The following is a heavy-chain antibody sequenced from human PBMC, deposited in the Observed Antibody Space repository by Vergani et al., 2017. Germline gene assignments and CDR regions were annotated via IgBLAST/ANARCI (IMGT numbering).Heavy chain of an antibody. CDR3: AGSSIAARHRAYFLDY. V-gene: IGHV3-7*03. J-gene: IGHJ4*02. Sequence: EVQLVESGGGLVQPGGSLRLSCAASGFTFSSYWMSWVRQAPGKGLEWVANIKQDGSEKYYVDSVKGRFTVSRDKAKNSLYLQMNSLRAEDTAVYYCAGSSIAARHRAYFLDYWGQGTLVTVSS. CDR2: IKQDGSEK. D-gene: IGHD6-6*01. CDR1: GFTFSSYW.